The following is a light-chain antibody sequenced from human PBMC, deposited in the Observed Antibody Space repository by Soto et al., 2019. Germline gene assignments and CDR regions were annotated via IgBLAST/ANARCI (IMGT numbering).Light chain of an antibody. CDR3: SSYTSSSIDYV. V-gene: IGLV2-14*01. Sequence: QSVLTQPASVSGSPGQSITISCTGTSSDVGGYNYVSWYQQHPGKAPKLMIYEVSNRPSGVSNRFSGSKSGNTASLTISGLKAEDEADSYCSSYTSSSIDYVFGTGTKLTVL. J-gene: IGLJ1*01. CDR2: EVS. CDR1: SSDVGGYNY.